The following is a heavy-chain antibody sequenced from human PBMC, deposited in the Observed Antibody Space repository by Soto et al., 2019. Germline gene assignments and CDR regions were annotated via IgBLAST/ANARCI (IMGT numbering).Heavy chain of an antibody. Sequence: PSETLSLTCTVSGGSISSSSYYWAWIRQPPGKGLEWIGSIFYSGFTYYNPSLKSRVSISVDTSKKQFSLKLSSVTAADTAVYYCARGPYHDFGSGYQVGYYGMDVWGQGTTVTVSS. CDR1: GGSISSSSYY. D-gene: IGHD3-3*01. CDR2: IFYSGFT. CDR3: ARGPYHDFGSGYQVGYYGMDV. V-gene: IGHV4-39*07. J-gene: IGHJ6*02.